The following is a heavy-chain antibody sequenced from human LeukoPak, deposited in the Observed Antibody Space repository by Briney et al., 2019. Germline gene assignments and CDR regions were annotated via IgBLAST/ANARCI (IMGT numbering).Heavy chain of an antibody. CDR3: ARVGPIYDILTGYEGAGYYYYMDV. CDR1: GFTFSSYE. J-gene: IGHJ6*03. V-gene: IGHV3-48*03. D-gene: IGHD3-9*01. Sequence: GGSLRLSCAASGFTFSSYEMNWVRQAPGKGLEWVSYISSSGSTIYYADSVKGRFTISRDNAKNSLYLQMNSLRAEDTAVYYCARVGPIYDILTGYEGAGYYYYMDVWGKGTTVTISS. CDR2: ISSSGSTI.